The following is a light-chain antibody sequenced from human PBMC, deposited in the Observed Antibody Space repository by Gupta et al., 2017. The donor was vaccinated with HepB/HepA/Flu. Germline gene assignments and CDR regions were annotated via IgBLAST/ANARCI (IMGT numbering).Light chain of an antibody. J-gene: IGLJ3*02. V-gene: IGLV1-40*01. CDR2: ANN. CDR3: QSYDTSLTSWV. Sequence: QSVLTQPPSVSGAPGQRVNLSCTGSSSNLGAAYDVHWYHQVPGTAPKLLIYANNNRPSGVSDRFSGSKSGTSASLAITGLQAEDEAVYYCQSYDTSLTSWVFGGGTKLTVL. CDR1: SSNLGAAYD.